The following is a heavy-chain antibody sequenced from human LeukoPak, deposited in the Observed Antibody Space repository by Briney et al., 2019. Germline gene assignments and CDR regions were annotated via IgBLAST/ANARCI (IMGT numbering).Heavy chain of an antibody. D-gene: IGHD3-22*01. V-gene: IGHV1-69*05. CDR2: IIPIFGTA. CDR3: ARLTYYYDSSGYYYPYYFDY. J-gene: IGHJ4*02. Sequence: SVKVPCKASGGTFSSYANSWVRQAPGQGLEWMGGIIPIFGTANYAQKFQGRVTITTDESTSTAYMELSSLRSEDTAVYYCARLTYYYDSSGYYYPYYFDYWGQGTLVTVSS. CDR1: GGTFSSYA.